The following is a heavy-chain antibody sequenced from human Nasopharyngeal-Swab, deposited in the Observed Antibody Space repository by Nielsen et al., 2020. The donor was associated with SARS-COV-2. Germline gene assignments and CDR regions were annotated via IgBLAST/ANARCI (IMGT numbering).Heavy chain of an antibody. Sequence: ISCAASGFTFSSYEMNWVRQAPGKGLEWVSYISSSGSTIYYADSVKGRFTISRDNAKNSLYLQMNSLRAEDTAVYYCARDYIVAHYYYGMDVWGQGTAVTVSS. D-gene: IGHD3-16*02. CDR1: GFTFSSYE. CDR2: ISSSGSTI. V-gene: IGHV3-48*03. J-gene: IGHJ6*02. CDR3: ARDYIVAHYYYGMDV.